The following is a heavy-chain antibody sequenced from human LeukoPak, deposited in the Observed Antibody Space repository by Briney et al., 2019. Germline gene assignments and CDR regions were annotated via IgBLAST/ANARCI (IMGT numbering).Heavy chain of an antibody. CDR1: GFTFSSYA. J-gene: IGHJ3*02. V-gene: IGHV3-23*01. D-gene: IGHD1-26*01. Sequence: PGGSLRLSCAASGFTFSSYAMSWVRQAPGKGLEWVSAISGSGGSTYYADSVKGRFTISRDNSKNTLYLQMSSRRAEDTAVYYCAKDTGSYPPRDAFDIWGQGTMVTVSS. CDR2: ISGSGGST. CDR3: AKDTGSYPPRDAFDI.